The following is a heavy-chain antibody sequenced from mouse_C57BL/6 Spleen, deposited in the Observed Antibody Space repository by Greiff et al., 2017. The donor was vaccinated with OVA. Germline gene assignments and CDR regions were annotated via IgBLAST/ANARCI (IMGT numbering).Heavy chain of an antibody. D-gene: IGHD3-2*02. V-gene: IGHV10-3*01. J-gene: IGHJ2*01. Sequence: EVQVVESGGGLVQPKGSLKLSCAASGFTFNTYAMHWVRQAPGKGLEWVARIRSKSSNYATYYADSVKDRFTISRDDSQSMLYLQMNNLKTEDTAKYYCVRDRGSSGYEGYFDYWGQGTTLTVSS. CDR2: IRSKSSNYAT. CDR3: VRDRGSSGYEGYFDY. CDR1: GFTFNTYA.